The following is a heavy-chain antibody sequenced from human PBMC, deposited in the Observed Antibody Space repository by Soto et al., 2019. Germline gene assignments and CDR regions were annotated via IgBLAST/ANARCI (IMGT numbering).Heavy chain of an antibody. J-gene: IGHJ3*02. CDR2: ISAYNGNT. V-gene: IGHV1-18*01. Sequence: QVQLVQSGAEVKKPGASVKVSCKASGYTFTSYGISWVRQAPGQGLEWMGWISAYNGNTNYAQKLQGRVTMTTDTSTSTADMELRGLRPDDTAVYYCAIKGGGPARYNWNYDAFDIWGQGTMVTVSS. CDR1: GYTFTSYG. D-gene: IGHD1-7*01. CDR3: AIKGGGPARYNWNYDAFDI.